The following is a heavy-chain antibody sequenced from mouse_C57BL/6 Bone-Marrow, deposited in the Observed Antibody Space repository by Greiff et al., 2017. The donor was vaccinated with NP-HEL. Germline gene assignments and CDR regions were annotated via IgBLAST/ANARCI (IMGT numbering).Heavy chain of an antibody. CDR3: ARDGYYFDY. Sequence: EVKLQESGPGLVKPSQSLSLTCSVTGYSITSGYYWNWIRQFPGNKLEWMGYISYDGSNNYNPSLKNRISITRDTSKNQFFLKLNSATTEDTATYYCARDGYYFDYWGQGTTLTVSS. CDR1: GYSITSGYY. CDR2: ISYDGSN. D-gene: IGHD2-2*01. J-gene: IGHJ2*01. V-gene: IGHV3-6*01.